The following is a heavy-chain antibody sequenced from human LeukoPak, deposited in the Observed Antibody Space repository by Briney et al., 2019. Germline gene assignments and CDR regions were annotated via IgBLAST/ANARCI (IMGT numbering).Heavy chain of an antibody. Sequence: SETLSLTCAVYGASFSDYYWNWIRQPPGKGLEWIGEINHSGTTNYNPSLKSRVTISLDTSKNQFSLNLTSVTAADTAVYYCARPSGAFPLKRFDFWGQGALVTVSS. CDR1: GASFSDYY. J-gene: IGHJ4*02. CDR2: INHSGTT. V-gene: IGHV4-34*01. D-gene: IGHD1-26*01. CDR3: ARPSGAFPLKRFDF.